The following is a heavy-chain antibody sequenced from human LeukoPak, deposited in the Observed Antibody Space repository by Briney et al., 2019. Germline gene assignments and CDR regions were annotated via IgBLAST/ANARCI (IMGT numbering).Heavy chain of an antibody. J-gene: IGHJ5*02. Sequence: SETLSLTCAVYGGSFSSYYWSWIRQPPGKGLEWIGVFKHRGSTNYNPSLMSRVTISVDTSRNQFSLNVSSVTAADTAVYYCARVVAVAGIEDWFDPWGQGTLVSVPS. CDR3: ARVVAVAGIEDWFDP. D-gene: IGHD6-19*01. CDR1: GGSFSSYY. V-gene: IGHV4-34*01. CDR2: FKHRGST.